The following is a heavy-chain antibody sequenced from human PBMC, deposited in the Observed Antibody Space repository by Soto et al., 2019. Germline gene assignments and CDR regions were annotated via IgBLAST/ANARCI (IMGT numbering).Heavy chain of an antibody. Sequence: SETLSLTCSVSGCAMRNYFWTWIRQPPGKGLEWIGYIHYSGTTSFFPSYNPSLRSRVTISEDTSKNQFSLKLLSVTTADTAVSFCAAGEASSRNLAPYYLDFWGKGTLVTVSS. D-gene: IGHD6-13*01. CDR1: GCAMRNYF. V-gene: IGHV4-59*01. J-gene: IGHJ4*02. CDR2: IHYSGTT. CDR3: AAGEASSRNLAPYYLDF.